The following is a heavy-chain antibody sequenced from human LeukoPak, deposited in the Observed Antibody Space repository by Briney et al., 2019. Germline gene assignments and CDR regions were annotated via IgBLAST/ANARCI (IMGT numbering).Heavy chain of an antibody. CDR3: ARFYGSGSYYFDY. CDR2: IYYSGST. V-gene: IGHV4-59*01. Sequence: SETLSLTCAVYGGSFSGYYWSWIRQPPGKGLEWIGYIYYSGSTNYNPSLKSRVTISVDTSKNQFSLKLSSVAAADTAVYYCARFYGSGSYYFDYWGQGTLVTVSS. CDR1: GGSFSGYY. D-gene: IGHD3-10*01. J-gene: IGHJ4*02.